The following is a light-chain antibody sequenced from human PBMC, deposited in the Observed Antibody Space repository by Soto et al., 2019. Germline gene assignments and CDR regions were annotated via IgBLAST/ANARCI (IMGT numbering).Light chain of an antibody. J-gene: IGLJ2*01. CDR3: VTWYNILSAVPVL. V-gene: IGLV1-51*01. Sequence: QSVLTQPPSVSAAPGQKVTISCSGSSSNIGSNYVSWYQQLPGTAPKLLIYDNNKRPSGIPDRFSGSKSGTSATLGITGLQTGAEADYYFVTWYNILSAVPVLFGGGTKGTVL. CDR1: SSNIGSNY. CDR2: DNN.